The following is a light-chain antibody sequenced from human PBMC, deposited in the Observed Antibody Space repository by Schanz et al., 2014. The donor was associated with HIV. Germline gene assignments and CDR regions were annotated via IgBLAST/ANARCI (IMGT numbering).Light chain of an antibody. J-gene: IGLJ1*01. CDR1: SSDVNGYDY. CDR3: CSYTSISTPIYV. Sequence: QSALTQPASVSGSPGQSITISCTGVSSDVNGYDYVSWYQQHPGKAPKLMIYDVTKRPSGVPDRFSGSKSGNTASLTISGLQAEDEADYYCCSYTSISTPIYVFGTGTKLTVL. CDR2: DVT. V-gene: IGLV2-14*01.